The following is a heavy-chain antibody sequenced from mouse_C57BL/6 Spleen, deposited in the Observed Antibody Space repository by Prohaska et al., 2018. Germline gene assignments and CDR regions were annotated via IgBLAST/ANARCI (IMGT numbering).Heavy chain of an antibody. J-gene: IGHJ2*01. CDR3: TGPGSSLGD. V-gene: IGHV6-3*01. CDR1: GFTFSNYW. D-gene: IGHD1-1*01. CDR2: IRVKSDNYAT. Sequence: EVKLEESGGGLVQPGGSMKLSCVASGFTFSNYWMNWVRQSPEKGLEWVAKIRVKSDNYATQYAESVKGRFTISRDDSKSSVYLQRNNVRAEDTGIYYCTGPGSSLGDWGQGTTLTVSS.